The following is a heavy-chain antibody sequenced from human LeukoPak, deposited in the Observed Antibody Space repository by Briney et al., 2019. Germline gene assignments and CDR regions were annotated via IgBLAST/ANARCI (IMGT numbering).Heavy chain of an antibody. J-gene: IGHJ4*02. D-gene: IGHD5-24*01. V-gene: IGHV3-23*01. CDR2: ISASGDSR. CDR1: GFTFNTYG. CDR3: AKDPSPLKLTDDY. Sequence: GGSLRLSCVGSGFTFNTYGMTWVRQTPGKGLEWVSPISASGDSRHHADSVKGRFAISRDNSRNTLYLQMDSLRAEDTAIYYCAKDPSPLKLTDDYWGQGTLVTVSS.